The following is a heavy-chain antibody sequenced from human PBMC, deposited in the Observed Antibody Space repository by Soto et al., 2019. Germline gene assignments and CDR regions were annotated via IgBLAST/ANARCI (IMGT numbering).Heavy chain of an antibody. CDR1: GGSISSGGYY. CDR2: IYYSGST. D-gene: IGHD3-22*01. Sequence: PSETMSLTCTVSGGSISSGGYYWSWIRQHPGKGLEWIGYIYYSGSTYYNPSLKSRVTISVDTSKNQFSLKLSSVTAADTAVYYCARVRFLGGYYYKVLDYWGQGTLVTVSS. J-gene: IGHJ4*02. V-gene: IGHV4-31*03. CDR3: ARVRFLGGYYYKVLDY.